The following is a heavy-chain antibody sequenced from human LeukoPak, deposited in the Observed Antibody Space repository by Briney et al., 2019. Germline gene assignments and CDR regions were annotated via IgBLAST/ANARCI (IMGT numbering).Heavy chain of an antibody. J-gene: IGHJ4*02. D-gene: IGHD3-3*01. CDR1: GLSFGNSV. Sequence: GGSLRLSCAASGLSFGNSVMTWVRQVPGKGPEWVASIGATGSSKYHADSVMGRFTISRDSSKNTLYLQMNTLRAGDTAIYYCARGHALVDNDFWSGYYLDYWGQGTLVTVSS. V-gene: IGHV3-23*01. CDR3: ARGHALVDNDFWSGYYLDY. CDR2: IGATGSSK.